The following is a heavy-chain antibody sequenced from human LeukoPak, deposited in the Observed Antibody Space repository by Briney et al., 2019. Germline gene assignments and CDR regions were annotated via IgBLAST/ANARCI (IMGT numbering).Heavy chain of an antibody. J-gene: IGHJ3*02. CDR1: GGSISSYY. V-gene: IGHV4-59*01. CDR2: IYYSGST. Sequence: SETLSLTCTVSGGSISSYYWSWIRQPPGRGLEWIGYIYYSGSTNYNPSLKSRVTISVDTSKNQFSLKLSSVTAADTAVYYCARADGDYGDRYDAFDIWGQGTMVTVSS. CDR3: ARADGDYGDRYDAFDI. D-gene: IGHD4-17*01.